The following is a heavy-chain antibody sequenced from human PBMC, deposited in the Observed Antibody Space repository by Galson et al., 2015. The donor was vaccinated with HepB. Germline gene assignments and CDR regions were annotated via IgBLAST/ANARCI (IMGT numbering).Heavy chain of an antibody. D-gene: IGHD3-3*01. Sequence: SVKVSCKASGYTFTDYVVNWVRQAPGQGLEWMGCMNTNTGKPTYAPGFTGRFVFSLDTSVTTAYLQISSLETDDTAVYYCARSPLRFLDWLPYYDYYYMDVWGEGTTVTVSS. V-gene: IGHV7-4-1*02. CDR2: MNTNTGKP. CDR1: GYTFTDYV. J-gene: IGHJ6*03. CDR3: ARSPLRFLDWLPYYDYYYMDV.